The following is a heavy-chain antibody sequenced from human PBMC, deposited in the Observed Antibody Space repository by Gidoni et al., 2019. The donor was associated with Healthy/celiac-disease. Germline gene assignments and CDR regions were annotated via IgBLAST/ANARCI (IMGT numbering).Heavy chain of an antibody. D-gene: IGHD6-13*01. J-gene: IGHJ4*02. CDR2: ISGSGDSK. CDR1: GFTFSSYA. Sequence: EVQLLESGGGLVQPGGSLRLSCSASGFTFSSYAMSWVRQAPGKGREWVSAISGSGDSKYYADSVKGRFTISRDNSKNTLYLQMNSLRAEDTAVYYCAKRGEPYSSSWYYFDYWGQGTLVTVSS. CDR3: AKRGEPYSSSWYYFDY. V-gene: IGHV3-23*01.